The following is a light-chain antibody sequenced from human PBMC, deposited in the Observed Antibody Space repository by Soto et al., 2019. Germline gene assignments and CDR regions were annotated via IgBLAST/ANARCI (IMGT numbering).Light chain of an antibody. CDR3: QSYASSLSAVV. CDR1: SSNIGAGYD. Sequence: QSVLTQPPSVSGAPGQRVTISCTGRSSNIGAGYDVHWYQQLPGTAPKLLIYCNSNRPSGVPDRFSGSKSGTSASLAITGLQAEDEADYYCQSYASSLSAVVFGGGTTDTVL. CDR2: CNS. V-gene: IGLV1-40*01. J-gene: IGLJ2*01.